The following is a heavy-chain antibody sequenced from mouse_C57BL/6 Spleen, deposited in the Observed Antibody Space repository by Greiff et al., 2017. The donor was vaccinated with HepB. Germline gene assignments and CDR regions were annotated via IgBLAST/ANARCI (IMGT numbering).Heavy chain of an antibody. Sequence: QVQLQQPGAELVMPGASVKLSCKASGYTFTSYWMHWVKQRPGQGLEWIGEIDPSDSYTNYNQKFKGKSTLTVDRSSSTAYMQLSSLTSEDSAGYYCAKEGSSLDFDYWGQGTTLTVSS. CDR3: AKEGSSLDFDY. V-gene: IGHV1-69*01. CDR2: IDPSDSYT. CDR1: GYTFTSYW. J-gene: IGHJ2*01. D-gene: IGHD1-1*01.